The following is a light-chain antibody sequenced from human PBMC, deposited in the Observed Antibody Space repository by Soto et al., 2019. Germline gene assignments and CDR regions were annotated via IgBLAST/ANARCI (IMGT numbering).Light chain of an antibody. CDR1: NNDVGRNHY. J-gene: IGLJ2*01. Sequence: QSVLTQPPSASGSPGQSVIISCTGTNNDVGRNHYVSWYQFLPGQVPKVIIYEVDKRPSGVPDRFSGSRSGNTASLTVSGLHSEDESDYYCSSYAGSANLLFGGGTKVTVL. V-gene: IGLV2-8*01. CDR3: SSYAGSANLL. CDR2: EVD.